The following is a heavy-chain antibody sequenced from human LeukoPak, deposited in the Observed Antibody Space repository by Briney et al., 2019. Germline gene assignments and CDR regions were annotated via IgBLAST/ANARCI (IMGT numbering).Heavy chain of an antibody. V-gene: IGHV3-30*03. J-gene: IGHJ4*02. Sequence: GGSLRLSCAASGFTFSSYGMHWVRQAPGKGLEWVAVISYDGSNKYYADSVKGRFTISRDDSKNTLYLQMNSLRAEDTAVYYCARPYYYDSSGKDYWGQGTLVTVSS. CDR3: ARPYYYDSSGKDY. CDR1: GFTFSSYG. D-gene: IGHD3-22*01. CDR2: ISYDGSNK.